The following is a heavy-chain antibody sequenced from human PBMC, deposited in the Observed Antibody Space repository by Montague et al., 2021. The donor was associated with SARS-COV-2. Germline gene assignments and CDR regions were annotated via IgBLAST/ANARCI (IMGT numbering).Heavy chain of an antibody. CDR3: ARGIWFGELLTGYYYYDMDV. D-gene: IGHD3-10*01. V-gene: IGHV6-1*01. Sequence: CAISGDSVSSNSAAWNWIRQSPSRGLEWLGRTYYRSKWYNDYAVSVNSRITINPDTSKNQSSLQLNSVTPEDTAVYYCARGIWFGELLTGYYYYDMDVWGQGTMVTVSS. J-gene: IGHJ6*02. CDR1: GDSVSSNSAA. CDR2: TYYRSKWYN.